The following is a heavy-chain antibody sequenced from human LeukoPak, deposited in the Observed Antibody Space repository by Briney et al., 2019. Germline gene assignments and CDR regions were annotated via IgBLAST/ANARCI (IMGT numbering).Heavy chain of an antibody. V-gene: IGHV3-7*01. CDR2: IKEDGSEK. CDR1: GFTFSTYW. Sequence: GGSPRLSCAASGFTFSTYWMSWVRQAPGKGLEWVAIIKEDGSEKYYMHSVKGRFTISRDNAKNSLYLQLHSLRAEDTAVYYCARSPMVRGIIAHFDDWGQGTLVTVSS. CDR3: ARSPMVRGIIAHFDD. D-gene: IGHD3-10*01. J-gene: IGHJ4*02.